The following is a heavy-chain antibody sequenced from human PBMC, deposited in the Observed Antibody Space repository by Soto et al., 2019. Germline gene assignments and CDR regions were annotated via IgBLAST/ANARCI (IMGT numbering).Heavy chain of an antibody. V-gene: IGHV4-31*03. Sequence: SETLSLTCTVSGGSISSGGYYWSWIRQHPGKGLEWIGYIYYSGSTYYNPSLKSRVTISVDTSKNQFSLKLSSVTAADTAVYYCARDREGATRLGRADVGFDPWGQGTLVTVSS. CDR2: IYYSGST. J-gene: IGHJ5*02. CDR3: ARDREGATRLGRADVGFDP. D-gene: IGHD2-15*01. CDR1: GGSISSGGYY.